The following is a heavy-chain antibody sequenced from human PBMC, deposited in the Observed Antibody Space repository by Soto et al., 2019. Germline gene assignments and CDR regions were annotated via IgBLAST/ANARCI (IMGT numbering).Heavy chain of an antibody. Sequence: GGSLRLSCAASGFTFSSYSMNWVRQAPGKGLEWVSSISSSSSYIYYADSVKGRFTISRDNAKNSLYLQMNSLRAEDTAVYYCARGDHHYCSGGSCYSSSGAFDIWGQGTMVTVSS. CDR3: ARGDHHYCSGGSCYSSSGAFDI. V-gene: IGHV3-21*01. J-gene: IGHJ3*02. CDR1: GFTFSSYS. CDR2: ISSSSSYI. D-gene: IGHD2-15*01.